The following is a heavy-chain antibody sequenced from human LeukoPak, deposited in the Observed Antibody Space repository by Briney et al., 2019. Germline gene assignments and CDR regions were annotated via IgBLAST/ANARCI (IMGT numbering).Heavy chain of an antibody. CDR1: GGSISSSSYY. Sequence: SETLSLTCTVSGGSISSSSYYWGWIRQPPGKGLEWIGSIYYSGSTYYNPSLKSRVTISVDTSKNQFSLKLSSVTAADTAVYHCARAPGVTYFDYWGQGTLV. V-gene: IGHV4-39*07. CDR2: IYYSGST. CDR3: ARAPGVTYFDY. D-gene: IGHD2-21*02. J-gene: IGHJ4*02.